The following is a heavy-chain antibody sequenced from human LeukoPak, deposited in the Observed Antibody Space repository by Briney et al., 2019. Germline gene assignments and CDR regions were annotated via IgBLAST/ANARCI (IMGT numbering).Heavy chain of an antibody. J-gene: IGHJ6*03. CDR3: ARSSGSYDYYYYYMDV. V-gene: IGHV4-59*01. D-gene: IGHD1-26*01. Sequence: PSETLSLTCTVSGGSISSYYWSWIRQPPGKGLEWIGYIYYSGSTIYNPSLKSRVTISVDTSKNQFSLKLRSVTAADTAVYYCARSSGSYDYYYYYMDVWGKGTTVTISS. CDR1: GGSISSYY. CDR2: IYYSGST.